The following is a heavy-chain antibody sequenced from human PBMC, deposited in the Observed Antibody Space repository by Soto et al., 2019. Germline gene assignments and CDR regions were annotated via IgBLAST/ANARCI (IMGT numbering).Heavy chain of an antibody. CDR1: GYTFTSYY. CDR3: ASSSKDGGSYLGPTGVFDY. V-gene: IGHV1-46*01. D-gene: IGHD1-26*01. CDR2: INPSGGST. J-gene: IGHJ4*02. Sequence: GASVKVSCKASGYTFTSYYMHWVRQAPGQGLEWMGIINPSGGSTSYAQKFQGRVTMTRDTSTSTVYMELSSLRSEDTAVYYCASSSKDGGSYLGPTGVFDYWGQGTLVTVSS.